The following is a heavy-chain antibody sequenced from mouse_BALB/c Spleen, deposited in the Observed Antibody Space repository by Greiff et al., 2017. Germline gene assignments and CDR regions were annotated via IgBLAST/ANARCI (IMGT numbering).Heavy chain of an antibody. D-gene: IGHD1-1*01. J-gene: IGHJ1*01. V-gene: IGHV1-7*01. CDR1: GYTFTSYW. CDR3: ARGYYYYGSSWYFDV. Sequence: VKLVESGAELAKPGASVKMSCKASGYTFTSYWMHWVKQRPGQGLEWIGYINPSTGYIEYNQKFKDKATLTDDKSSSTAYMQLSSLTSEDSAVYYCARGYYYYGSSWYFDVWGAGTTVTVSS. CDR2: INPSTGYI.